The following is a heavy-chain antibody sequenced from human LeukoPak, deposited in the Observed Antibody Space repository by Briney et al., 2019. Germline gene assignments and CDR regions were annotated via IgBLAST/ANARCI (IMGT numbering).Heavy chain of an antibody. CDR1: GFTFSSYA. Sequence: PGGSLRLSCAASGFTFSSYAMSWVRQAPGKGLEWVSGISGSGDNTYNADSVKGRFTISRDNSKNTLYVQVNSLGTEDTAAYYCAKDLIAYYALLPYYYGMDVWGQGTTVTVSS. V-gene: IGHV3-23*01. J-gene: IGHJ6*02. CDR3: AKDLIAYYALLPYYYGMDV. D-gene: IGHD2/OR15-2a*01. CDR2: ISGSGDNT.